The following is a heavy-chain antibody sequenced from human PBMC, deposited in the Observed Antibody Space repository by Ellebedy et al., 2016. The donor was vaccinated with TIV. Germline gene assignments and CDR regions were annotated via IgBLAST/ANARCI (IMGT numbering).Heavy chain of an antibody. CDR2: ILYDGSEK. D-gene: IGHD6-13*01. V-gene: IGHV3-30*18. CDR1: GFTFSSYG. CDR3: AKDPGYESADPDAFER. J-gene: IGHJ3*02. Sequence: GGSLRLSXTASGFTFSSYGMHWVRQAPGKGLEWVAVILYDGSEKHYVDSVKGRSTISRDNSTNTLSLQMDSLRPEDTAVYYCAKDPGYESADPDAFERWGQGTMVTVSS.